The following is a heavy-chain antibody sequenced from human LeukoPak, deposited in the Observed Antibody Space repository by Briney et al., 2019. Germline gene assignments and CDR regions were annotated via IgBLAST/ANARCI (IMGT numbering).Heavy chain of an antibody. Sequence: PSETLSLTCAVYGGSFSGYYRSWIRQPPGKGLEWIGEINHSGSTNYNPSLKSRVTISVDTSKNQFSLKLSSVTAADTAVYYCAAPRGYSYGFDYWGQGTLVTVSS. V-gene: IGHV4-34*01. CDR2: INHSGST. D-gene: IGHD5-18*01. J-gene: IGHJ4*02. CDR3: AAPRGYSYGFDY. CDR1: GGSFSGYY.